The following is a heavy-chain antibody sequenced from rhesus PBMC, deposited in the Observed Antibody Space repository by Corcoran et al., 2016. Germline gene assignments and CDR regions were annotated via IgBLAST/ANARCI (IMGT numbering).Heavy chain of an antibody. V-gene: IGHV4S7*01. Sequence: QVQLQESGPGVVKPSETLSLTCAVSGGSISGYYLWSWIRQPPGKGLEWIVYIYGGSGSTSYNPSLKSRVIISIDTSKNQFSLKLSSVTAADTAVYYCARAECTGSGCYPRYFEFWGQGALVTVSS. CDR2: IYGGSGST. CDR1: GGSISGYYL. J-gene: IGHJ1*01. D-gene: IGHD2-21*01. CDR3: ARAECTGSGCYPRYFEF.